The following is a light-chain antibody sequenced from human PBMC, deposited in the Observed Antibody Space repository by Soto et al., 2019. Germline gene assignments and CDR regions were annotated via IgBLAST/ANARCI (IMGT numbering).Light chain of an antibody. Sequence: QSALTQPASVSGSPGQSITISCTGTSSDVGGYNYVSWYQQHPGKAPKLVIYEVSNRPSGVSHRFSGSKSGNTASLTISGLQAEDEADYYCNSYTSSNTLNWVFGGGTKLTVL. CDR1: SSDVGGYNY. CDR3: NSYTSSNTLNWV. CDR2: EVS. J-gene: IGLJ3*02. V-gene: IGLV2-14*01.